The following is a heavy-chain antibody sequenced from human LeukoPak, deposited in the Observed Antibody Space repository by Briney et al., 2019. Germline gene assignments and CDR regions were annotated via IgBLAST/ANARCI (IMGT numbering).Heavy chain of an antibody. V-gene: IGHV3-23*01. Sequence: GGSLRLSCAASGFTFSSYAMSWVRQAPGKGLEWVSGISNSGGSTYYADSVKGRFTISRDNAKNSLYLQMNSLRAEDTAVYYCAELGITMIGGVWGKGTTVTISS. J-gene: IGHJ6*04. CDR1: GFTFSSYA. D-gene: IGHD3-10*02. CDR3: AELGITMIGGV. CDR2: ISNSGGST.